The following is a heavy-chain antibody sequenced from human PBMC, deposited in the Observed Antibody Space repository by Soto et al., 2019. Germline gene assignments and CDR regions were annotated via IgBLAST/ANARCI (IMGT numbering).Heavy chain of an antibody. CDR1: GFTFSSYA. CDR2: ISYDGNKK. D-gene: IGHD2-2*01. Sequence: QVQLVESGGGVVQPGRSLRLSCAASGFTFSSYAMHWVRQAPGKGLEWVAVISYDGNKKYYADSVKGRFTISRDNSKNTLYLQMNSLRAEDTAVYYCAKDTGDCRSTSCNPGNNWFDPWGQGTLVTVSS. CDR3: AKDTGDCRSTSCNPGNNWFDP. J-gene: IGHJ5*02. V-gene: IGHV3-30*04.